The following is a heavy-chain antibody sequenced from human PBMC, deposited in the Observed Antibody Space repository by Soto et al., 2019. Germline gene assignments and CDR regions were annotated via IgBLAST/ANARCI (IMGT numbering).Heavy chain of an antibody. J-gene: IGHJ4*02. D-gene: IGHD3-16*01. CDR3: ARGGRDGDNWRFGPYY. CDR1: GGSLSGYY. Sequence: QVQLQQWGAGLLKPSETLSLTCAVFGGSLSGYYWSWLRQTPGKGLEWIGEITHSGTTNYHPSLKSRVTISVDTSENQFSLKLSSVTAADTAVSYCARGGRDGDNWRFGPYYWGQGTLVTVSS. V-gene: IGHV4-34*02. CDR2: ITHSGTT.